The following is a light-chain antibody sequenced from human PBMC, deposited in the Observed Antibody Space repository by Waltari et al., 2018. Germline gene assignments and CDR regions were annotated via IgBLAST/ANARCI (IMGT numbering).Light chain of an antibody. CDR2: KAS. CDR1: EKINNY. J-gene: IGKJ2*03. V-gene: IGKV1-39*02. CDR3: QHGYDPPYS. Sequence: DIELTQSPSSLPASLVDRVTLTCRTSEKINNYLNWYQQKPGNAPKLLIYKASTLQIGVPSRFSGSGSGTDYTFTISSLQSEDIGTYYCQHGYDPPYSFGRGTKVEI.